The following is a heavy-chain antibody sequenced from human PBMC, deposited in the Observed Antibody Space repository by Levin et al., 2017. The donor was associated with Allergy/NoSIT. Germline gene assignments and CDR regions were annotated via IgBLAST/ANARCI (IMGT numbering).Heavy chain of an antibody. CDR3: AKVFAVTTPAPAYFDY. CDR2: ISGSGGST. CDR1: GFTFSSYA. Sequence: GESLKISCAASGFTFSSYAMSWVRQAPGKGLEWVSAISGSGGSTYYADSVKGRFTISRDNSKNTLYLQMNSLRAEDTAVYYCAKVFAVTTPAPAYFDYWGQGTLVTVSS. D-gene: IGHD4-17*01. J-gene: IGHJ4*02. V-gene: IGHV3-23*01.